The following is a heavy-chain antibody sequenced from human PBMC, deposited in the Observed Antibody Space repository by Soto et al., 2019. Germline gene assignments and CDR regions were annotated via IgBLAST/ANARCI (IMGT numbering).Heavy chain of an antibody. D-gene: IGHD3-9*01. V-gene: IGHV3-23*01. CDR2: ISGSGGST. CDR1: GFTFSSYA. CDR3: AKAFSILRYFDWLLSPYAY. Sequence: GGSLRLSCAASGFTFSSYAMSWVRQAPGKGLEWVSAISGSGGSTYYADSVKGRFTISRDNSKNTLYLQMNSLRAEDTAVYYCAKAFSILRYFDWLLSPYAYWGQGTLVTVSS. J-gene: IGHJ4*02.